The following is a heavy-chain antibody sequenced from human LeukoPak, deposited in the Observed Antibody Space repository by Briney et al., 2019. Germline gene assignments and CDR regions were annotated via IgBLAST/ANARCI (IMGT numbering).Heavy chain of an antibody. CDR3: DRDGSGYGMDV. V-gene: IGHV4-34*01. CDR2: INHSGST. D-gene: IGHD3-10*01. J-gene: IGHJ6*02. CDR1: GGSFSGYY. Sequence: PSETLSLTCAVYGGSFSGYYRSWIRQPPGKGLEWIGEINHSGSTNYNPSLKSRVTISVDPSKNQFSLKLSSVTAADTAVYYCDRDGSGYGMDVWGQGTTVTVSS.